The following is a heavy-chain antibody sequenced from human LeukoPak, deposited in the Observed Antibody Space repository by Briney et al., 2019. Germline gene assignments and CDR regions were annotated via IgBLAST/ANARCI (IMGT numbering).Heavy chain of an antibody. J-gene: IGHJ4*02. Sequence: GESLKIPCKGSGYSFTSYWIGWVRQMPGKGLEWMGIIYPGDSDTRYSASFQGQGTISADKSINTSYLLRSSLMASDTAMYYCARQGGHYGDYWGQRTLVTVSS. CDR2: IYPGDSDT. CDR3: ARQGGHYGDY. CDR1: GYSFTSYW. D-gene: IGHD6-25*01. V-gene: IGHV5-51*01.